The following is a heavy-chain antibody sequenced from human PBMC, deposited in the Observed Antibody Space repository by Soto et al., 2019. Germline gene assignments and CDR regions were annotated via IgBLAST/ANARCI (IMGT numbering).Heavy chain of an antibody. CDR1: GDTFNFYS. V-gene: IGHV1-69*02. Sequence: QVQLVQSGADVQRPGSSVRVSCKASGDTFNFYSINWVRQAPGLGLQWMGRINPILSMSNYAPRFQGRVKMTEDKSTSTAYMELSSLRSEDTAMYYCATSYGSGYRAFDSWGQGALVTVSS. D-gene: IGHD3-10*01. CDR3: ATSYGSGYRAFDS. J-gene: IGHJ4*02. CDR2: INPILSMS.